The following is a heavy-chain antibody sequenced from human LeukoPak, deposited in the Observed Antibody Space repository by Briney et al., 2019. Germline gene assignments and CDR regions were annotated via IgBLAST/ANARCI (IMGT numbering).Heavy chain of an antibody. J-gene: IGHJ4*02. V-gene: IGHV3-23*01. CDR1: GFTFSSYA. Sequence: GESLRLSCAASGFTFSSYAMSWVRQAPGKGLEWVSAISGSGGSTYYAGSVKGRFTISRDNSKNTLYLQMNSLRAEDTAVYYCAKATMVRGVIIRSQIPFDYWGQGTLVTVSS. CDR2: ISGSGGST. CDR3: AKATMVRGVIIRSQIPFDY. D-gene: IGHD3-10*01.